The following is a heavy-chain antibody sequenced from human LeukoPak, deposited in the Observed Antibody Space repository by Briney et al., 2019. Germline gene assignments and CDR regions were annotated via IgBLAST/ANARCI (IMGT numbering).Heavy chain of an antibody. D-gene: IGHD6-6*01. CDR3: ARHFFHERSSSVNLVDY. V-gene: IGHV4-39*01. J-gene: IGHJ4*02. Sequence: PSETLSLTCTVSGGSISSSSYYWGWIRQPPGKGLEWIGSIYYSGSTYYNPSLKSRVTISVDTSKNQFSLKLSSVTAADTAVYYCARHFFHERSSSVNLVDYWGQGTLVTVSS. CDR1: GGSISSSSYY. CDR2: IYYSGST.